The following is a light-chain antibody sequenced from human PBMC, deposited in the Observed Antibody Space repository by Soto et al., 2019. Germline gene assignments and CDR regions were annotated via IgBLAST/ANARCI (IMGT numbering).Light chain of an antibody. CDR3: QQRSNWPPYT. CDR1: QSFSSY. J-gene: IGKJ2*01. Sequence: EIVLTQSPATLSLSPGERATLSCRASQSFSSYLAWYQQKPGQAPRLLIYDASNRATGIPARFSGSGSGTDFTLTISSLEPEDFAVYYCQQRSNWPPYTFGQGTKLESK. CDR2: DAS. V-gene: IGKV3-11*01.